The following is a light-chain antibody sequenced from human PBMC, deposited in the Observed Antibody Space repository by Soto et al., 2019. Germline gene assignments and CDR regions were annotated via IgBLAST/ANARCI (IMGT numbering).Light chain of an antibody. CDR2: AAS. CDR1: QSISSY. J-gene: IGKJ1*01. CDR3: QQSYSTPLWT. V-gene: IGKV1-39*01. Sequence: DIQMTQSPSSLSASVGDRVTITCRASQSISSYLNWYQQKPGKPPKLLIYAASSLQSGVPSRFSGSVSGTDFTLTISSLQPEDFATYYCQQSYSTPLWTFGQGTKVEIK.